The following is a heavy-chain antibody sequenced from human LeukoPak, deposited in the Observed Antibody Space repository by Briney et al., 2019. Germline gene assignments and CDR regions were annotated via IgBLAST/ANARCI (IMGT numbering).Heavy chain of an antibody. CDR2: INHSGST. Sequence: SETLSLTCAVYGGSFSGYYWSWIRQPPGKGLEWIGEINHSGSTNYNPSLKSRVTISVDTSKNQFSPKLSSVTAADTAVYYCARLRRRTGYSYGLAYFDYWGQGTLVTVSS. J-gene: IGHJ4*02. CDR1: GGSFSGYY. V-gene: IGHV4-34*01. CDR3: ARLRRRTGYSYGLAYFDY. D-gene: IGHD5-18*01.